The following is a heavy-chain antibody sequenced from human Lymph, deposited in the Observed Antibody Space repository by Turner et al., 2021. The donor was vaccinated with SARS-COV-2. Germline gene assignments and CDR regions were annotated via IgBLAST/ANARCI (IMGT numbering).Heavy chain of an antibody. CDR1: GYTFTSYD. CDR3: ARAAQLTVWFDP. CDR2: MNPNSGNT. D-gene: IGHD3-9*01. V-gene: IGHV1-8*01. J-gene: IGHJ5*02. Sequence: VQLVQSGAEVKKPGASVTVSCKASGYTFTSYDINWVRQANGQGLEWMGWMNPNSGNTVYAQKVQGRVTMTRNTSISTAYMELSSLRSEDTAGYYCARAAQLTVWFDPWGQGTLVTVSS.